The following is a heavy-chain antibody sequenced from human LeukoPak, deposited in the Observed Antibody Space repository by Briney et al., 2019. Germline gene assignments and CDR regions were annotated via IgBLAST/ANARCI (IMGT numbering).Heavy chain of an antibody. CDR1: GGSISSSSYY. V-gene: IGHV4-39*01. CDR2: IYYSGST. Sequence: SETLSLTCTVSGGSISSSSYYWGWIRQPPGKGLEWIGSIYYSGSTYYNPSLKSRVTISVDTSKNQFSLKLSSVTAADTAVYYCARGGEAVAGETRRSRAFDIWGQGTMVTVSS. D-gene: IGHD6-19*01. CDR3: ARGGEAVAGETRRSRAFDI. J-gene: IGHJ3*02.